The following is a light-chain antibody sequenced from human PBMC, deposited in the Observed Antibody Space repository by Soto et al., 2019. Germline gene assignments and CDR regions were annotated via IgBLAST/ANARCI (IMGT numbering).Light chain of an antibody. J-gene: IGKJ1*01. CDR3: QQYGSSRM. CDR2: GAS. CDR1: QSVSSD. Sequence: EIVLTQSPGTLSLSPGERATLSCRASQSVSSDLAWYQQKPGQAPRLLIFGASSRATGVPDRFSGSGSETEFTLTISRLEPEDFAVYHCQQYGSSRMFGQGTKV. V-gene: IGKV3-20*01.